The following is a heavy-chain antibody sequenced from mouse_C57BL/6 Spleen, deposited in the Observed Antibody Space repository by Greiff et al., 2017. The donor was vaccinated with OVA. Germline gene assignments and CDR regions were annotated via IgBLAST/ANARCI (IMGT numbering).Heavy chain of an antibody. J-gene: IGHJ4*01. CDR2: IYPGSGNT. V-gene: IGHV1-76*01. Sequence: QVQLQQSGAELVRPGASVKLSCKASGYTFTDYYINWVKQRPGQGLEWIARIYPGSGNTYYNEKFKGKATLTAEKSSSTAYMQLSSLTSADSAVYYCARGAYYGSSLYAMDYWGQGTSATVSS. CDR1: GYTFTDYY. D-gene: IGHD1-1*01. CDR3: ARGAYYGSSLYAMDY.